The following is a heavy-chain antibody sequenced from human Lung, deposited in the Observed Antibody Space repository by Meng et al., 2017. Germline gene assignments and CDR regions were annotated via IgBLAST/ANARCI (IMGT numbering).Heavy chain of an antibody. CDR3: ARDEDISAAGKLFGDY. V-gene: IGHV1-2*06. Sequence: QVERVHSGAEVTNPGASVKVSCKPSGYNFPDYYIHWVRRAPGQGLEWMGRINPKSGDTHYAQKFQARVTMTGDTSISTAYMELSGLRSDDTAMYYCARDEDISAAGKLFGDYWGQGTLVTVSS. J-gene: IGHJ4*02. D-gene: IGHD6-25*01. CDR1: GYNFPDYY. CDR2: INPKSGDT.